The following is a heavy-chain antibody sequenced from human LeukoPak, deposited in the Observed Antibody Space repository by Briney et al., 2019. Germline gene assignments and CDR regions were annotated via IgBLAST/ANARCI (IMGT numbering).Heavy chain of an antibody. V-gene: IGHV1-8*01. D-gene: IGHD3-22*01. J-gene: IGHJ4*02. Sequence: ASVKVSCKASGYTFTSYDINWVRQATGQGLEWMGWMNPNSGNTGYAQKFQGGVTMTRNTSISTAYMELSSLRSEDTAVYYCARGYRAYYDSSGYSDYWGQGTLVTVSS. CDR3: ARGYRAYYDSSGYSDY. CDR2: MNPNSGNT. CDR1: GYTFTSYD.